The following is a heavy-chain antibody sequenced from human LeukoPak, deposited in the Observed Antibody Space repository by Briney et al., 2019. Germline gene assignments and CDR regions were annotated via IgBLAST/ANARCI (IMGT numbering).Heavy chain of an antibody. D-gene: IGHD3-10*01. CDR1: GFTFSSYW. Sequence: GGSLRLSCAASGFTFSSYWMHWVRQAPGKGLVWVSRINSDGSSTSYADPVKGRFTISRDNAKNTLYLQMNSLRAEDTAVYYCASPGPDYYGSGSYYWGQGTLVTVSS. CDR2: INSDGSST. CDR3: ASPGPDYYGSGSYY. V-gene: IGHV3-74*01. J-gene: IGHJ4*02.